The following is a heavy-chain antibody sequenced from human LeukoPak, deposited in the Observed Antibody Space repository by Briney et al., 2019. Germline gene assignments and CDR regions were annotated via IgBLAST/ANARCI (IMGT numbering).Heavy chain of an antibody. CDR3: AREILAYCGGDCYSGNAFDV. J-gene: IGHJ3*01. CDR1: GFTFSSYG. CDR2: IRYDGSNK. D-gene: IGHD2-21*02. V-gene: IGHV3-30*02. Sequence: GGSLRLSCEVSGFTFSSYGIHWVLQAPGNGLEWMAFIRYDGSNKYYADSVKGRFTISRDNSKNTLYLQMNSLRAEDTAVYYCAREILAYCGGDCYSGNAFDVWGQGTMVTVSS.